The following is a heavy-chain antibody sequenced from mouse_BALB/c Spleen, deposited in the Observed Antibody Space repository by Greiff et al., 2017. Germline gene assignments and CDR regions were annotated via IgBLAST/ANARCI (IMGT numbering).Heavy chain of an antibody. CDR2: IRNKANGYTT. J-gene: IGHJ2*01. Sequence: EVKLVESGGGLVQPGGSLRLSCATSGFTFTDYYMSWVRQPPGKALEWLGFIRNKANGYTTEYSASVKGRFTISRDNSQSILYLQMNTLRAEDSATYYCARLRREEYFDYWGQGTTLTVSS. CDR1: GFTFTDYY. CDR3: ARLRREEYFDY. D-gene: IGHD2-12*01. V-gene: IGHV7-3*02.